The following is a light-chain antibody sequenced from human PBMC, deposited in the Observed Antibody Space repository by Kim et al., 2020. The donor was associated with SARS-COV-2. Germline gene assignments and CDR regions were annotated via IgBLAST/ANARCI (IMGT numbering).Light chain of an antibody. J-gene: IGKJ1*01. CDR1: QSITLY. CDR3: QQSFVAPWG. Sequence: ASLGDTVSMTCRASQSITLYLNWYQQRPGKAPKLLIYAASGLPNGVPSRFRGTGSGTDFNLTISNPQPEDFATYYCQQSFVAPWGFGRGTKVDIK. V-gene: IGKV1-39*01. CDR2: AAS.